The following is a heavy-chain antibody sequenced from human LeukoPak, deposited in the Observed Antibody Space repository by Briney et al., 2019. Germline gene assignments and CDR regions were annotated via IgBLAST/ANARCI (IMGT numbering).Heavy chain of an antibody. CDR2: ISHDGASK. CDR3: ARDVGYDSGWKGVSAY. J-gene: IGHJ4*02. Sequence: GSLRLSCAASGFTFSSHALLWVRQAPGKALEWVPLISHDGASKIYADSLRGRFTVYRDNSRNTLFLQVDSLRIEDTAVYYCARDVGYDSGWKGVSAYWGQGALVTVS. D-gene: IGHD3-22*01. V-gene: IGHV3-30-3*01. CDR1: GFTFSSHA.